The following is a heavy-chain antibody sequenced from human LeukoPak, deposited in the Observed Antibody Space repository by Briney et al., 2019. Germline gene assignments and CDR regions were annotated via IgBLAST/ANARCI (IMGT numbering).Heavy chain of an antibody. J-gene: IGHJ5*02. CDR1: GSSISSYY. D-gene: IGHD3-10*01. CDR3: ARAGAWQIDP. Sequence: SETLSLTCTVSGSSISSYYWSWIRQPPGKGLEWIGHVFYTGSSNYNPSLKSRVTISLDRSNNHFSLRLTSVSAADTAVYYCARAGAWQIDPWGQGTLVTVSS. V-gene: IGHV4-59*01. CDR2: VFYTGSS.